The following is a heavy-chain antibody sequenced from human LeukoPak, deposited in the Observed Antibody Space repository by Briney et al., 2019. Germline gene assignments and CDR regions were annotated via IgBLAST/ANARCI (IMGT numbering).Heavy chain of an antibody. V-gene: IGHV1-18*01. CDR1: GYTFTSYD. Sequence: ASVKVSCKASGYTFTSYDINWVRQATGQGLEWMGWISAYNGNTHYAQKLQGRVTMTTDTSTTTAYMELRSLRSDDTAVYYCARRSAGTIDYWGQGTLVTVSS. CDR2: ISAYNGNT. D-gene: IGHD6-19*01. J-gene: IGHJ4*02. CDR3: ARRSAGTIDY.